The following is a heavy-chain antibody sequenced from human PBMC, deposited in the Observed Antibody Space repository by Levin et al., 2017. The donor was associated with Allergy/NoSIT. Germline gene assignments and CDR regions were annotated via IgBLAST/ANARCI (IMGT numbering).Heavy chain of an antibody. D-gene: IGHD3-22*01. V-gene: IGHV3-30-3*01. CDR2: ISSDGSNK. Sequence: QSGGSLRLSCAASGFTFSNYAMHWVRQAPTKGLEWVAAISSDGSNKYYVDSMKGRFTISRDNSKGTLYLEMNSLRTEDAAVYYCARDVHFDGSGSRLDYWGQGSLVTVSS. J-gene: IGHJ4*02. CDR3: ARDVHFDGSGSRLDY. CDR1: GFTFSNYA.